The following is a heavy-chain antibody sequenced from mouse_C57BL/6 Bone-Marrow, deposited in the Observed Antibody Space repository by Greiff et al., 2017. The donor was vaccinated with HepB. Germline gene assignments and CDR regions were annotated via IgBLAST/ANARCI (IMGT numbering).Heavy chain of an antibody. CDR2: INPNNGGT. CDR1: GYTFTDYN. CDR3: AGLLPFAY. J-gene: IGHJ3*01. Sequence: EVQLVESGPELVKPGASVKIPCKASGYTFTDYNMDWVKQSHGKSLEWIGDINPNNGGTIYNQKFKGKATLTVDKSSSTAYMELRSLTSEDTAVYYCAGLLPFAYWGQGTLVTVSA. D-gene: IGHD2-10*01. V-gene: IGHV1-18*01.